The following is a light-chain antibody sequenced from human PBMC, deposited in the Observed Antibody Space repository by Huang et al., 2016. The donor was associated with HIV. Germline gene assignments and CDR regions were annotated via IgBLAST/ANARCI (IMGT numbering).Light chain of an antibody. V-gene: IGKV3-11*01. CDR1: QSVNSY. CDR2: DAS. Sequence: TVLTQSPATLSLSPGERATISCRASQSVNSYLAWYQQKPGQNPRRLIYDASNRATGIPARFSGSGSVTDFTLTISILEPEDFAVYYCQQRKYWPPITFGQGTRLEIK. J-gene: IGKJ5*01. CDR3: QQRKYWPPIT.